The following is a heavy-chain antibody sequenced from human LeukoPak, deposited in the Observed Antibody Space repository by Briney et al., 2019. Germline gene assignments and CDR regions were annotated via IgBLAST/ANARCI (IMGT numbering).Heavy chain of an antibody. CDR3: ARSAFGPVLLDY. J-gene: IGHJ4*02. CDR1: GGSISSGGYY. V-gene: IGHV4-31*03. CDR2: IYYSGST. Sequence: PSETLSLTCTVSGGSISSGGYYWSWIRQHPGKGLEWIGYIYYSGSTYYNPSLKSRVTISVDTSKNQFSLKLSSVTAADTAVYYCARSAFGPVLLDYWGQGTLVTVSS. D-gene: IGHD3-16*01.